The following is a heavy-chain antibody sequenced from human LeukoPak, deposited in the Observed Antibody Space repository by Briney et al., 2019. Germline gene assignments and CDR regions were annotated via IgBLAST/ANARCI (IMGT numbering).Heavy chain of an antibody. CDR1: GYSISRGYY. D-gene: IGHD3-10*01. V-gene: IGHV4-38-2*02. CDR2: SYHSGST. Sequence: PSETLSLTCTVSGYSISRGYYWGWVRQPPGKGLEWMDSSYHSGSTYYNPSLKSRVSISVDTSKNQFSLKLSAVTAADTAVYYCAGSYYGSGSWQRHLDYGGQGTLVTVS. J-gene: IGHJ4*02. CDR3: AGSYYGSGSWQRHLDY.